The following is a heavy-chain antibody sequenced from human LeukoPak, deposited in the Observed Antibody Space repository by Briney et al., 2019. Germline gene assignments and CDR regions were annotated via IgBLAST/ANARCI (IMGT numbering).Heavy chain of an antibody. D-gene: IGHD3-3*01. J-gene: IGHJ3*02. CDR1: GGSISSYY. CDR2: IYTSEST. V-gene: IGHV4-4*07. Sequence: SETLSLTCTVSGGSISSYYWSWIRQPAGKGLEWIGRIYTSESTNYNPSLKSRVTMSVDTSKNQFSLKLSSVTAADTAVYYCARDNDFWSGYRYAFDIWGQGTMVTVSS. CDR3: ARDNDFWSGYRYAFDI.